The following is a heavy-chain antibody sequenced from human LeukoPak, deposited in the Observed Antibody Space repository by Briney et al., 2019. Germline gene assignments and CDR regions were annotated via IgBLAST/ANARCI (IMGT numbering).Heavy chain of an antibody. Sequence: PSETLSLTCTVSGYSISSGYYWGWIRQPPGKGLEWIGNIFHSGSTYCSPSLKSRVNISVDTSKNQFSLKLSSVTAADTAVYYCARTTMVRGTYYMDVWGKGTTVAISS. V-gene: IGHV4-38-2*02. CDR2: IFHSGST. D-gene: IGHD3-10*01. J-gene: IGHJ6*03. CDR3: ARTTMVRGTYYMDV. CDR1: GYSISSGYY.